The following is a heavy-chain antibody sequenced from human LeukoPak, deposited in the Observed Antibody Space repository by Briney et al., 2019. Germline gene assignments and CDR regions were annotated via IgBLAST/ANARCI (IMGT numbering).Heavy chain of an antibody. CDR3: ARSYSDYDYFDS. CDR1: GGSISSYY. CDR2: IYYSGST. Sequence: SETLSLTCTVSGGSISSYYWSWIRQPPGKGLEWIGYIYYSGSTNYNPSLKSRITMSVDTSKNQFSLKLNSVTAADTAVYYCARSYSDYDYFDSWGQGTLVTVSS. D-gene: IGHD4-11*01. J-gene: IGHJ4*02. V-gene: IGHV4-59*12.